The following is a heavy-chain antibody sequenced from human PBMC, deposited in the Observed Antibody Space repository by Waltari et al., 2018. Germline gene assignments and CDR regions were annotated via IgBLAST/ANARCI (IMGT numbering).Heavy chain of an antibody. V-gene: IGHV3-23*01. J-gene: IGHJ4*02. D-gene: IGHD4-4*01. Sequence: EVQLLESGGGLVQPGGSLRLPCEASGFTFSNYAMGWVRQAPGKGLEWVSAITNSGDDTYYIDSVKGRFTISRDNSKNTLYLQMNSLRAEDTAVYYCAREGGYSNPFEYWGQGTLVTVSS. CDR1: GFTFSNYA. CDR3: AREGGYSNPFEY. CDR2: ITNSGDDT.